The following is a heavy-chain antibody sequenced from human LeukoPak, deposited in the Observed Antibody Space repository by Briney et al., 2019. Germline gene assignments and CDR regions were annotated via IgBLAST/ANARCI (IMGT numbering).Heavy chain of an antibody. CDR2: IIPIFGTA. CDR3: AVNPYYYDSSGCYYLLFY. Sequence: SVKVSCKASGGTFSSYAISWVRQAPGQGLEWMGGIIPIFGTANYAQKFQGRVTITADESTSTAYMELSSLRSEDTAVYYCAVNPYYYDSSGCYYLLFYWGQGTLVTVSS. CDR1: GGTFSSYA. D-gene: IGHD3-22*01. V-gene: IGHV1-69*01. J-gene: IGHJ4*02.